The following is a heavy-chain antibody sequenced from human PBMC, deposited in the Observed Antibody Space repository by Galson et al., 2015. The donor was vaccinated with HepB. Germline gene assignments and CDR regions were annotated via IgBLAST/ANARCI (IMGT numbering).Heavy chain of an antibody. V-gene: IGHV3-23*01. Sequence: SLRLSCAASGFTFSNYALNWVRQAPGKGLEWVSVISTTGGSTYHADSVKGRFSISRDNSKNTVYLQMNSLRAEDTAVYYCAKTGNKVGGWGQGTLVTVSS. CDR3: AKTGNKVGG. CDR2: ISTTGGST. D-gene: IGHD3-10*01. J-gene: IGHJ4*02. CDR1: GFTFSNYA.